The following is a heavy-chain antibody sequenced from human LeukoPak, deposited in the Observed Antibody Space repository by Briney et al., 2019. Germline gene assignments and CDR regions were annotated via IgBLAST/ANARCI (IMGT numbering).Heavy chain of an antibody. V-gene: IGHV3-7*03. J-gene: IGHJ4*02. D-gene: IGHD6-13*01. Sequence: GGSLRLSCAASGFTFTDYWMRWVRQAPGKGLEWVANIGQDGSNKFYQASVKGRFSISRDNAKNSVFLQMNNLRVEDTAIYYCATSRAAAGCDWGQGTLVTVSS. CDR1: GFTFTDYW. CDR2: IGQDGSNK. CDR3: ATSRAAAGCD.